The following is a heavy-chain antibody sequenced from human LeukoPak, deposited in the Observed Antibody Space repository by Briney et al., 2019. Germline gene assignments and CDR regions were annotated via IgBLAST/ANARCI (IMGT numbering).Heavy chain of an antibody. J-gene: IGHJ4*02. V-gene: IGHV4-34*01. CDR3: ASDPPPPDYYDSSGYYTN. CDR1: GGSFSGYY. CDR2: INHSGST. Sequence: SETLSLTCAVYGGSFSGYYWSWIRQPPGKGLEWIGEINHSGSTNYNPSLKSRVTISVDTSKNQFSLKLSSVTAADTAVYYCASDPPPPDYYDSSGYYTNWGQETLVTVSS. D-gene: IGHD3-22*01.